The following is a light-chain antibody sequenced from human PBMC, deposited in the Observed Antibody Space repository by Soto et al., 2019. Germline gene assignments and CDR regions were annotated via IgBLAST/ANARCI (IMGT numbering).Light chain of an antibody. CDR2: AAS. CDR3: QQSYSISCT. V-gene: IGKV1-39*01. CDR1: QSISSY. J-gene: IGKJ2*02. Sequence: DIQMTQSPSSLSASVGDRLTITCRASQSISSYLNWYQQKPGKAPRLLIYAASSLQSGVPSRFSGSGSGTDFTLTINSLQPEDFATYYCQQSYSISCTFGQGTKLEIK.